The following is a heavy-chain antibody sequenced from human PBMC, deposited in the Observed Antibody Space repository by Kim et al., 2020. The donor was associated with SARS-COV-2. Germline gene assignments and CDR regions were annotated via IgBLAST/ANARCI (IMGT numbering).Heavy chain of an antibody. V-gene: IGHV3-23*01. D-gene: IGHD6-19*01. J-gene: IGHJ4*02. CDR3: ANPTKSGVAVAGGIY. CDR2: LTPNGDT. CDR1: GFPFGSYS. Sequence: GGSLRLSCVASGFPFGSYSLSWVRQAPGKGLEWVSSLTPNGDTYYTDSVKGRFTISRENSKNTLYLQMGSLRAEDMAVYYCANPTKSGVAVAGGIYWGRGTLVTVSS.